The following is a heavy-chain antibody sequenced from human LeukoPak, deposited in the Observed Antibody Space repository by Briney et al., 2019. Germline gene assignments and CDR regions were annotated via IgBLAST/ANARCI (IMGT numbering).Heavy chain of an antibody. CDR2: IIPIFGTA. V-gene: IGHV1-69*13. J-gene: IGHJ4*02. D-gene: IGHD4-23*01. Sequence: SVKVSCKASGGTFVSYAIGWVRQAPGQGLEWMGGIIPIFGTANYAQKFQGRVTITADESTSTAYMELSSLRSEDTAVYYCARGTALSRHVTVVTRFDYWGQGTLVTVSS. CDR3: ARGTALSRHVTVVTRFDY. CDR1: GGTFVSYA.